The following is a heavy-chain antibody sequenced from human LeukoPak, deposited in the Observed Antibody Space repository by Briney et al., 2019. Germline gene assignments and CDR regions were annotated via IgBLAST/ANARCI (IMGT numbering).Heavy chain of an antibody. V-gene: IGHV4-34*01. D-gene: IGHD3-22*01. CDR1: GGSFNSYY. J-gene: IGHJ6*03. CDR3: ARGEDDSRPYGYYYMDV. Sequence: SETLSLTCAVYGGSFNSYYWSWIRQPPGKGLEWIGEINHSGSTNYNPSLKSRVTISVDTSKNQFSLNLSSVTAADTAVYYCARGEDDSRPYGYYYMDVWGKGTTVTVSS. CDR2: INHSGST.